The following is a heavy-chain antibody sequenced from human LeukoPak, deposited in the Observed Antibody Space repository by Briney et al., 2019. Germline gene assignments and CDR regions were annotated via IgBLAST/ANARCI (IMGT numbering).Heavy chain of an antibody. D-gene: IGHD1-26*01. J-gene: IGHJ3*02. CDR2: IYSAGAT. V-gene: IGHV3-53*01. CDR1: GFTSSDNY. Sequence: GGSLRLSCAASGFTSSDNYMTWVRQAPGKGLEWVSSIYSAGATHYAESVKGRFTISRDNSKNTLYLQMNSLRAEDMAVYYCARIEWERLGRAFDIWGQGTMVTVSS. CDR3: ARIEWERLGRAFDI.